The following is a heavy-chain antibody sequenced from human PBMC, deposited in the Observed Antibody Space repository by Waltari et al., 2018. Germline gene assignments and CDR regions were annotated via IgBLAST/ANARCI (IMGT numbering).Heavy chain of an antibody. CDR1: GGSIISDYYS. V-gene: IGHV4-30-2*01. Sequence: QLQLQESGSGLVKPSQTLSLTCAVSGGSIISDYYSWSWIRQPPGKGLEWIGYIYHGGNTYYNPSLKSRVTISLDRSKNQFSLKLTSVTAADTAVYYCVRVLDCTGGPCRYFDPWGQGTLVTVSS. D-gene: IGHD2-8*02. J-gene: IGHJ5*02. CDR3: VRVLDCTGGPCRYFDP. CDR2: IYHGGNT.